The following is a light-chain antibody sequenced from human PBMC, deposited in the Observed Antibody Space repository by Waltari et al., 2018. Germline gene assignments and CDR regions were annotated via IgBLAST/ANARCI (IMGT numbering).Light chain of an antibody. J-gene: IGKJ1*01. V-gene: IGKV4-1*01. Sequence: DIVMTQSPDSLAVSLGERATINCKSSQSVLYSSNNKNYLAWYQQKPGQPPKLLIYWASTRESGVPDRFSGSGSVTDFSLTISSLQAEDVAVYYCQHYYSTPCTFGQGTKVEI. CDR3: QHYYSTPCT. CDR2: WAS. CDR1: QSVLYSSNNKNY.